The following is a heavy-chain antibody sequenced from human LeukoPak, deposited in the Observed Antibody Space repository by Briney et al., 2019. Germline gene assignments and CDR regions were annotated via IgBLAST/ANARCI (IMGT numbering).Heavy chain of an antibody. CDR1: GGSISSYY. J-gene: IGHJ4*02. D-gene: IGHD6-13*01. Sequence: PSETLSLTCTVSGGSISSYYWSWIRQPPGKGLEWIGYIYYSGSTNYNPSLKSRVTISVDTSKNQFSLKLSSVTAADTAVYYCARLSSSSWYYFDYWGQGTLATVSS. V-gene: IGHV4-59*01. CDR3: ARLSSSSWYYFDY. CDR2: IYYSGST.